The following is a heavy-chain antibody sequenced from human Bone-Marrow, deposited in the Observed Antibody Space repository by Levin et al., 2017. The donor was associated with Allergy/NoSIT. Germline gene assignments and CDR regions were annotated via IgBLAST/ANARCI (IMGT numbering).Heavy chain of an antibody. CDR3: IKVRTDYCRGGHCDSELLEH. Sequence: GGSLRLSCVTSGFSFTNSWMTWVRQAPGKGLEWIGRIRSETDGGTTDYSAPLKGRFAISRDDSENTLYLHLNSLKIEATALYYCIKVRTDYCRGGHCDSELLEHWGQGALVTVSS. V-gene: IGHV3-15*01. CDR2: IRSETDGGTT. J-gene: IGHJ4*02. D-gene: IGHD2-15*01. CDR1: GFSFTNSW.